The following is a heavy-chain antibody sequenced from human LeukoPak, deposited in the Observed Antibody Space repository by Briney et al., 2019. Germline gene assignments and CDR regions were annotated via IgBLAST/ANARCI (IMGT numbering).Heavy chain of an antibody. CDR2: ISADGTAT. CDR1: GFVFNTYW. J-gene: IGHJ5*02. CDR3: ARDTGEMFDP. Sequence: GGSLRLSCTASGFVFNTYWMHWIRQAPGKGLVWVAFISADGTATKYADSVKGRLTISRDNAKNTLYLQMNNLRVDDTAFYYCARDTGEMFDPWGQGTLVTVSS. D-gene: IGHD3-16*01. V-gene: IGHV3-74*03.